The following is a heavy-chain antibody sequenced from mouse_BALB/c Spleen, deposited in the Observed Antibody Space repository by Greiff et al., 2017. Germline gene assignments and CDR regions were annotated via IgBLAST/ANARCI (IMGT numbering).Heavy chain of an antibody. CDR1: GFTFSSYT. CDR3: ARGDYGSSYEYAMDY. V-gene: IGHV5-12-2*01. D-gene: IGHD1-1*01. CDR2: ISNGGGST. Sequence: EVKLVESGGGLVQPGGSLKLSCAASGFTFSSYTMSWVRQTPEKRLEWVAYISNGGGSTYYPDTVKGRFTISRDNAKNTLYLQMSSLKSEDTAMYYCARGDYGSSYEYAMDYWGQGTSVTVSS. J-gene: IGHJ4*01.